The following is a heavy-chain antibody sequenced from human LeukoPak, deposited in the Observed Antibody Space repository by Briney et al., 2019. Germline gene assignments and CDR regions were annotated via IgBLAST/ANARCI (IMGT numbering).Heavy chain of an antibody. V-gene: IGHV3-21*01. D-gene: IGHD3-3*01. CDR3: ARDRDFGVGNWFDP. CDR2: ISRSGSYI. J-gene: IGHJ5*02. CDR1: GFPFSDYS. Sequence: GGSLRLSCAASGFPFSDYSLNWVRQAPGKGLEWVSSISRSGSYIYYADSVKGRFTISRDGAKKTLYLQMNGLRAEDTAVYYCARDRDFGVGNWFDPWGQGTLVTVSS.